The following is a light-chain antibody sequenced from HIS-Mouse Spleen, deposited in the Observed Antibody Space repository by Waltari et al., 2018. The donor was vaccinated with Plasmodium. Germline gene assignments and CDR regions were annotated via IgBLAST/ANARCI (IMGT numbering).Light chain of an antibody. CDR1: QSVSSSY. CDR2: GAS. CDR3: QQYGSAPPLT. V-gene: IGKV3-20*01. Sequence: EIVLTQSPGTLSLSPGERATLSCRASQSVSSSYLAWYQQQPGQAPRLLIYGASSRATGIADRFSGSGSGTDCTLIISRLEPEDFAVYYCQQYGSAPPLTCGGGTKVEIK. J-gene: IGKJ4*01.